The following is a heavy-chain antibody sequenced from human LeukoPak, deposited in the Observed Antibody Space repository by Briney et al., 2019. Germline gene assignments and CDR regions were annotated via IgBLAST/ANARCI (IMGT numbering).Heavy chain of an antibody. V-gene: IGHV3-21*01. Sequence: PGGSLRLSCAASGFTFSTYSMNWVRQAPGKGLEWFSFIDTSGSYIYYGDSMKGRFTISRDNAKNSLYLQMSGLRAEDTAVYYCARGRSITLLRGVAMSDGFDIWGQGAMVAVSS. CDR1: GFTFSTYS. J-gene: IGHJ3*02. CDR2: IDTSGSYI. CDR3: ARGRSITLLRGVAMSDGFDI. D-gene: IGHD3-10*01.